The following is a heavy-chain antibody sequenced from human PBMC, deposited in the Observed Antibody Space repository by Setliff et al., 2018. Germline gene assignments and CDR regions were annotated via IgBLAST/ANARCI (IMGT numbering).Heavy chain of an antibody. Sequence: PSETLSLTCAVYGGSFSGYYWSWIRQPPGKGLEWIGEINHSGSTNYNPSLKSRVTISVDTSKNQFSLKLSSVTAADTAVYYCARRRAAGTRWFDPWGQGTLVTGSS. CDR2: INHSGST. V-gene: IGHV4-34*01. D-gene: IGHD6-13*01. J-gene: IGHJ5*02. CDR1: GGSFSGYY. CDR3: ARRRAAGTRWFDP.